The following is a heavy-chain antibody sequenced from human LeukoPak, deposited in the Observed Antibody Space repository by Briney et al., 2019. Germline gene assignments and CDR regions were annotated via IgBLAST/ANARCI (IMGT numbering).Heavy chain of an antibody. V-gene: IGHV1-18*01. CDR3: ARDPVSSSWYSYYYYGMDV. CDR1: GYAFTSYG. J-gene: IGHJ6*02. Sequence: ASVKVSCKASGYAFTSYGISWVRQAPGQGLEWMGWISAYSGNTNYAQKVQGRVTMTTDTSMSTAYMELRSLRSDDTAVYHCARDPVSSSWYSYYYYGMDVWGQGTTVTVSS. D-gene: IGHD6-13*01. CDR2: ISAYSGNT.